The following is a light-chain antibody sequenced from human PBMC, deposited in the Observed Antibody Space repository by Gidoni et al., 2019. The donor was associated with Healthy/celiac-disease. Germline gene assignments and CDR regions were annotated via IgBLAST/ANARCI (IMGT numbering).Light chain of an antibody. J-gene: IGKJ1*01. CDR1: QSVSSSY. Sequence: EIVLTQSPGTLSLSPGERATLSCRASQSVSSSYLAWYQQKPGQAPRLLIYGASSRATGIPDRFSGSGSGPDFTLTISRLEPEVFAVYYCQQYGSSPQTFGQGTKVEIK. V-gene: IGKV3-20*01. CDR3: QQYGSSPQT. CDR2: GAS.